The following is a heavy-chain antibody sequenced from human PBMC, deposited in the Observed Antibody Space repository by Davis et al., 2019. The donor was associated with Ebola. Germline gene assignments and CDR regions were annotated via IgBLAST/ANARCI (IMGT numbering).Heavy chain of an antibody. CDR2: INTDTGNP. J-gene: IGHJ4*02. D-gene: IGHD3-10*01. V-gene: IGHV7-4-1*02. CDR3: ARDRGNFDY. CDR1: GGTFTSYS. Sequence: ASVKVSCKASGGTFTSYSISWMRQAPGQGLEWMGWINTDTGNPTYAQGFTGRFVFSLDTSVSTAYLQISSLKAEDTAIYYCARDRGNFDYWGQGTLVTVSS.